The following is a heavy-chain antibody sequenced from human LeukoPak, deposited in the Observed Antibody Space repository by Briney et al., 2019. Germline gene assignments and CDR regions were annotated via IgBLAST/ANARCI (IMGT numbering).Heavy chain of an antibody. D-gene: IGHD1-26*01. J-gene: IGHJ6*03. Sequence: ASVKVSCKTSGYTFTTYVFNWVRQAPGQGLEWMGWISAYNGNTNYAQNLQGRVTMTTDTSTSTAYMEVRSLRSEDTAVYYCAREGSGSYALRYYYYYMDVWGKGTTVTVSS. CDR3: AREGSGSYALRYYYYYMDV. CDR2: ISAYNGNT. V-gene: IGHV1-18*01. CDR1: GYTFTTYV.